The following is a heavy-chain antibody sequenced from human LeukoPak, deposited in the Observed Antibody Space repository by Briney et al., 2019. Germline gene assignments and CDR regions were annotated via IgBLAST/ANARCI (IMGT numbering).Heavy chain of an antibody. CDR1: GYTFTSYD. V-gene: IGHV1-8*01. D-gene: IGHD6-6*01. CDR3: ARVVSRAARLLFGY. CDR2: MNPNSGNT. Sequence: ASVKVSCKASGYTFTSYDINWVRQATGQGLEWMGWMNPNSGNTGYAQKFQGRVTMTRNTSISTAYMELSSLRSEDTAVYYCARVVSRAARLLFGYWGQGTLVTVSS. J-gene: IGHJ4*02.